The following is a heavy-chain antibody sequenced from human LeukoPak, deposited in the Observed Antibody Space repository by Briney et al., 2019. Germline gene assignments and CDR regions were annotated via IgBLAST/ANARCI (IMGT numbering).Heavy chain of an antibody. CDR2: ISGDGTET. CDR3: AKDVRRXNGACT. Sequence: GGSLRLSCAASGLTFRNYAMSWVREAPGKGLEWVSTISGDGTETFFADSVRGRFTISRDNSKNTLSLQMNSLRVEDTAIYYCAKDVRRXNGACTWGQGTLVTVSS. V-gene: IGHV3-23*01. J-gene: IGHJ5*02. D-gene: IGHD2-8*01. CDR1: GLTFRNYA.